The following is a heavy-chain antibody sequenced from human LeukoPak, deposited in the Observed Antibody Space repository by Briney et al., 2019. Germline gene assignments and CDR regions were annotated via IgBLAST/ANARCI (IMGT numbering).Heavy chain of an antibody. CDR3: ARGGSYLSAFDI. V-gene: IGHV3-23*01. D-gene: IGHD1-26*01. J-gene: IGHJ3*02. Sequence: GGTLRLSCAASGFSFSSHGMSWVRQAPGKGQEWVSGIIGGAGSTYYADSVKGRFTISGDNSKNTLYLQMNSLRAEDTAVYYCARGGSYLSAFDIWGQGTMVTVSS. CDR1: GFSFSSHG. CDR2: IIGGAGST.